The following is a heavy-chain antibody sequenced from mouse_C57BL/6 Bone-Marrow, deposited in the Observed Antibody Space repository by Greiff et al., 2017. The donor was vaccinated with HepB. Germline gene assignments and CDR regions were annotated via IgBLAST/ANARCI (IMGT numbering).Heavy chain of an antibody. J-gene: IGHJ2*01. D-gene: IGHD1-1*01. CDR2: IHPNSGST. V-gene: IGHV1-64*01. CDR3: ARDYDGSNDY. CDR1: GYTFTSYW. Sequence: QVQLQQPGAALVKPGASVKLSCKASGYTFTSYWMPWVKQRPGQGLEWIGMIHPNSGSTNYNEKFKSKATLTVDKSSSTAYMQLSSLTSEDSAVYYWARDYDGSNDYWGQGTTLTGSS.